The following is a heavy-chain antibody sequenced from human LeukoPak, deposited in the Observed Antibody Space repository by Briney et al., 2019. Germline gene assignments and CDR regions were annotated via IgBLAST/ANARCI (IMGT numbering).Heavy chain of an antibody. D-gene: IGHD2-2*01. J-gene: IGHJ4*02. CDR2: FDPEDGET. V-gene: IGHV1-24*01. CDR3: ATDLGCSSTSCSDY. Sequence: ASVKVSCKVSGYTLTELSMHWERQAPGKGREWMGGFDPEDGETIYAQKFQGRATMTEDTSTDTAYMELSSLRSEDTAVYYCATDLGCSSTSCSDYWGQGTLVTVPS. CDR1: GYTLTELS.